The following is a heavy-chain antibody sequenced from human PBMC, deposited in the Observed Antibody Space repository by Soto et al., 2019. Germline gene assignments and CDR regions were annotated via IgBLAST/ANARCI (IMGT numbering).Heavy chain of an antibody. CDR3: AAGEASSRNLAQYYLDF. D-gene: IGHD6-13*01. J-gene: IGHJ4*02. CDR2: IHYSGTT. V-gene: IGHV4-59*01. Sequence: SETLSLTCTVSGGSMRNYFWTWIRQPPGKGLEWIGYIHYSGTTSFFPSYNPSLRSRVTISEDTSKNQFSLKLLSVTTADTAVYFCAAGEASSRNLAQYYLDFWGQGTLGTVSS. CDR1: GGSMRNYF.